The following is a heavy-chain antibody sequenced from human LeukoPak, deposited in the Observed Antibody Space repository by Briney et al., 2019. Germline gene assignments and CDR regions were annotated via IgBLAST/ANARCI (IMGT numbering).Heavy chain of an antibody. CDR1: GYTFTSYY. V-gene: IGHV1-69*13. J-gene: IGHJ4*02. CDR2: IIPIFGTA. CDR3: ARGGPRGSGYGNYFDY. Sequence: GASVKVSCKASGYTFTSYYMHWVRQAPGQGLEWMGGIIPIFGTANYAQKFQGRVTITADESTSTAYMELSSLRSEDTAVYYCARGGPRGSGYGNYFDYWGQGTLVTVSS. D-gene: IGHD5-12*01.